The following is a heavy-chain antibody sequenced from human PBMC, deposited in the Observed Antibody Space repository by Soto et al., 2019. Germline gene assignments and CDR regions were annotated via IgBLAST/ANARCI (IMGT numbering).Heavy chain of an antibody. CDR2: IYYSGST. Sequence: SETLSRTCTVSGGSISSYYWSWIRQPPGKGLEWIGYIYYSGSTRYNPSLKSRVTISVDTSKNQFSLKLSSVTAADTAVYYCARHGPIAAAGTVFDYWGQGTLVTVSS. CDR1: GGSISSYY. J-gene: IGHJ4*02. CDR3: ARHGPIAAAGTVFDY. V-gene: IGHV4-59*08. D-gene: IGHD6-13*01.